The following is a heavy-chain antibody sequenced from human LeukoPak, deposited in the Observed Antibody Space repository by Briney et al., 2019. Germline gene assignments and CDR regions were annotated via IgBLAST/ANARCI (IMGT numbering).Heavy chain of an antibody. CDR1: GFTFSSYA. J-gene: IGHJ4*02. D-gene: IGHD6-13*01. CDR2: VSGGGSST. Sequence: GGSLRLSCAASGFTFSSYAVSWVRQAPGKGLEWVSGVSGGGSSTYYADSVKGRFTISRDNSKNMLYLQMSSLRAEDTAVYYCAKDLYTSRYACCFDYWGQGTLVTVSS. V-gene: IGHV3-23*01. CDR3: AKDLYTSRYACCFDY.